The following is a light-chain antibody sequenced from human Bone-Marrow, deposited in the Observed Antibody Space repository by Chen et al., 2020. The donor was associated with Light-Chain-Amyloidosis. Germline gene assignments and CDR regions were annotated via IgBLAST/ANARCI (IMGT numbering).Light chain of an antibody. CDR3: SSYSSSSSRV. V-gene: IGLV2-14*01. CDR2: DVT. Sequence: QSALTQPASVSSSPGQSITISCTGTNSDVGGYNSVSWYQQHPGKAPKVMIYDVTNRPSGVSNRFSGSKSGNTASLTISGLQAEDEADYYCSSYSSSSSRVFGGGTKVTVL. J-gene: IGLJ3*02. CDR1: NSDVGGYNS.